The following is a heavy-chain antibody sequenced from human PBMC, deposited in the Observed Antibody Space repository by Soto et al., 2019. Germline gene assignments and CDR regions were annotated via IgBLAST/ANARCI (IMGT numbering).Heavy chain of an antibody. CDR1: GYSFTSYW. V-gene: IGHV5-51*01. CDR3: ARHHGSPGSHFGLDV. CDR2: IYPGDSDT. Sequence: PGESLKISCKGSGYSFTSYWINWVRQMPGKGLEWMGIIYPGDSDTRYSPSLQGQVTISADKSIDTAYLQWRSLKASDTAVYYCARHHGSPGSHFGLDVWGQGTTVTVSS. D-gene: IGHD3-10*01. J-gene: IGHJ6*02.